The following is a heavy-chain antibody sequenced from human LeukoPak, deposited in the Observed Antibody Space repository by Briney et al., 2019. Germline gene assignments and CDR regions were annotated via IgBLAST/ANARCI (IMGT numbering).Heavy chain of an antibody. CDR1: GFSLTTYG. Sequence: GGSLRLSCVVSGFSLTTYGMLWVRQAPGKGLEGVSFIRPNAINKYYADSVKGRFTISRDNSKGTLYLQMNSLRTEDTALYYCAKDRPLEGGFDPWGQGSLVTVSS. V-gene: IGHV3-30*02. CDR3: AKDRPLEGGFDP. D-gene: IGHD3-16*01. CDR2: IRPNAINK. J-gene: IGHJ5*02.